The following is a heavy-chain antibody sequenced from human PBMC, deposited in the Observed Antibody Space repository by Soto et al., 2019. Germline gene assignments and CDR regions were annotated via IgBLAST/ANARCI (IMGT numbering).Heavy chain of an antibody. Sequence: QVQLVESGGGVVQPGRSLRLSCAASGFTFSSYGMQWVRQAPGKGLEWVAVIWYDGSNKYYADSVKGRFTISRDNSKNTLYLQMHSLRAEDTAVYYCARDCSSSCFDYWGQGTLVTVSS. J-gene: IGHJ4*02. D-gene: IGHD6-6*01. CDR3: ARDCSSSCFDY. CDR1: GFTFSSYG. CDR2: IWYDGSNK. V-gene: IGHV3-33*01.